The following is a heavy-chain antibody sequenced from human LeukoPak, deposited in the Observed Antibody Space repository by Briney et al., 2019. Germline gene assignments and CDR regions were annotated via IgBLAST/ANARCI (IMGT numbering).Heavy chain of an antibody. CDR1: GGSFSGYY. CDR3: ARGRWELRDAFDI. CDR2: INHSGST. V-gene: IGHV4-34*01. D-gene: IGHD1-26*01. Sequence: SETLSLACAVYGGSFSGYYWSWIRQPPGKGLEWIGEINHSGSTNYNPSLKSRVTISVDTSKNQFSLKLSSVTAADTAVYYCARGRWELRDAFDIWGQGTMVTVSS. J-gene: IGHJ3*02.